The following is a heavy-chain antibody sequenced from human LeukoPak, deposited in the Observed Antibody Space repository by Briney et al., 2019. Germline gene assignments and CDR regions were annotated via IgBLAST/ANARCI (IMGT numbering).Heavy chain of an antibody. D-gene: IGHD1-26*01. V-gene: IGHV3-30*03. Sequence: GGSLRLSCAASGFTFSSYGMHWVRQAPGKGLEWVAVISYDGSNKYYADSVKGRFTISRDNSKNTLYLQMNSLRAEDTAVYYCARVVYGEAITLMGASYFFDYWGQGTLVTVSS. J-gene: IGHJ4*02. CDR1: GFTFSSYG. CDR3: ARVVYGEAITLMGASYFFDY. CDR2: ISYDGSNK.